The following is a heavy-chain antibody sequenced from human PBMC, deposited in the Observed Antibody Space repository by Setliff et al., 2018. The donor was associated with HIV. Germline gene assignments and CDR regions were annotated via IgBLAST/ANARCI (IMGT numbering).Heavy chain of an antibody. J-gene: IGHJ6*02. CDR2: IYYSGST. D-gene: IGHD3-22*01. Sequence: PSETLSLTCTVSGGSISSDYWSWIRQPPGKGLEWIGYIYYSGSTNYNPSLKSRVTISVATSKNQFSLKLNSVTTADTAVYYCARSRTSSGYYGVTGYGMDVWGQGTTVTV. V-gene: IGHV4-59*01. CDR1: GGSISSDY. CDR3: ARSRTSSGYYGVTGYGMDV.